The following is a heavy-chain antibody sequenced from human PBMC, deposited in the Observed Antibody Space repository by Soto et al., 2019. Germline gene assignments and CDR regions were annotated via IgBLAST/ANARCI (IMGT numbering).Heavy chain of an antibody. D-gene: IGHD5-12*01. CDR1: GGTFSSYT. Sequence: QVQLVQSGAEVKKPGXXVKVSCKASGGTFSSYTISWVRQAPGQGLEWMGRIIPILGIANYPQKFQGRVTITADKSTSTAYMELSSLRSEDTAVYYCARAVATYFYGMDVWGQGTTVTVSS. CDR3: ARAVATYFYGMDV. CDR2: IIPILGIA. V-gene: IGHV1-69*02. J-gene: IGHJ6*02.